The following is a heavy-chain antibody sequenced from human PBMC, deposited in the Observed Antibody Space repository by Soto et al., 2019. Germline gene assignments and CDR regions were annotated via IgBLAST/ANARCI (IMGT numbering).Heavy chain of an antibody. CDR2: IYWDDDK. V-gene: IGHV2-5*02. CDR3: AHRPGGVRGVPAHFDS. J-gene: IGHJ4*02. D-gene: IGHD3-10*01. CDR1: GFSLSTSGVG. Sequence: QITLKESGPTLVKPTQTLTLTCTFSGFSLSTSGVGVGWIRQPPGKALEWLALIYWDDDKRYSPSLKSRLTTPKDTSKNQGVLTRTNMAPVDTPTYYCAHRPGGVRGVPAHFDSWAQEPLVTASS.